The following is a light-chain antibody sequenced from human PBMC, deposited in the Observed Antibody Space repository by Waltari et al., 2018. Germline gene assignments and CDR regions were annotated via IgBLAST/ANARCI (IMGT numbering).Light chain of an antibody. J-gene: IGLJ3*02. CDR2: KDN. Sequence: SHDLTQSPSVSVFPGQTARTTCSGDALQKHNSYWFQKKPGQDPVLVRYKDNERPPGIPERFSGSSSGTTVTLTISGVQADDEADYYCQSADISSSYRVFGGETKLSVL. V-gene: IGLV3-25*03. CDR3: QSADISSSYRV. CDR1: ALQKHN.